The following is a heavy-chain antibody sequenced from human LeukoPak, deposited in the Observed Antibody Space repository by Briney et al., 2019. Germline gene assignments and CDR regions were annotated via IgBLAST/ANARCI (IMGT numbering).Heavy chain of an antibody. J-gene: IGHJ6*02. CDR1: GFIFTNYG. V-gene: IGHV3-33*06. CDR2: IWFDGSKT. D-gene: IGHD1-26*01. CDR3: AKDGKSGSYYYYGMDV. Sequence: GGSLRLSCAASGFIFTNYGMNWVRQAPGKGLEWVAVIWFDGSKTFYADSVKGRFTISRDTSKNTLYLQINSLRAEDTAVYYCAKDGKSGSYYYYGMDVWGQGTTVTVSS.